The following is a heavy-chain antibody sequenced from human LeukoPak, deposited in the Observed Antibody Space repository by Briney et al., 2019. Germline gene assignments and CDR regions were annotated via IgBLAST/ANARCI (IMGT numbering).Heavy chain of an antibody. J-gene: IGHJ4*02. V-gene: IGHV4-61*02. CDR3: AREKYVDTAMVVDY. CDR2: IYTSGST. Sequence: PSETLSLTCTVSGGSISSGSYYWSWIRQPAGKGLEWIGRIYTSGSTNYNPSLKSRVTISVDTSKNQFSLKLSSVTAADTAVYYCAREKYVDTAMVVDYWGQGTLVTVSS. CDR1: GGSISSGSYY. D-gene: IGHD5-18*01.